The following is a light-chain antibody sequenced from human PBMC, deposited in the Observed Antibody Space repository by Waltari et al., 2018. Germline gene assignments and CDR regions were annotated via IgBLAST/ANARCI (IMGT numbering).Light chain of an antibody. J-gene: IGLJ2*01. V-gene: IGLV2-14*03. CDR2: DVS. Sequence: YQQPPGKAARRKIIDVSERPSGVAKRLSGSRSGNTASLTISGLQAEDQTDYYCSSYTSSSTRVVFGGGTNLTVL. CDR3: SSYTSSSTRVV.